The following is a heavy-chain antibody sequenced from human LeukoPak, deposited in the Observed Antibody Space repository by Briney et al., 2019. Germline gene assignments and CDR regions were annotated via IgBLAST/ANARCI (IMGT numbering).Heavy chain of an antibody. CDR3: ARGNDYGDPSYYYGMDV. CDR2: ISYDGSNK. J-gene: IGHJ6*04. CDR1: GFTFSSYA. D-gene: IGHD4-17*01. Sequence: GRSLRLSCAASGFTFSSYAMHWVRQAPGKGLEWVAFISYDGSNKYYADSVKGRFTISRDNSKSTLYLQMNSLRAEDTAVYYCARGNDYGDPSYYYGMDVWGKGTTVTVSS. V-gene: IGHV3-30*04.